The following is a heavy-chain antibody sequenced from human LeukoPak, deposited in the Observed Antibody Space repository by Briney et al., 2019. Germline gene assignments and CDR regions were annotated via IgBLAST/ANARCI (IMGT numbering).Heavy chain of an antibody. Sequence: ASVKVSCKASGYTFTGYYIHWVRQAPGQGLEWMGWLNPNSGGTTYAQKFQGRVTMTRETSISAAYMALSRLKSDDTAVHYCARAPKDHCSGGRCSSPWDWFDPWGQGTLVTVSS. J-gene: IGHJ5*02. CDR2: LNPNSGGT. CDR1: GYTFTGYY. D-gene: IGHD2-15*01. CDR3: ARAPKDHCSGGRCSSPWDWFDP. V-gene: IGHV1-2*02.